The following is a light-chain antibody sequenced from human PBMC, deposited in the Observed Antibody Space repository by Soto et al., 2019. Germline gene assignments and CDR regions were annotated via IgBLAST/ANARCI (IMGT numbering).Light chain of an antibody. CDR3: QQYGSSPRT. CDR2: GTS. J-gene: IGKJ1*01. CDR1: QNVGSRY. Sequence: EIVLTQSPGTLSLSPGERATLSCRASQNVGSRYLAWYQQKPGQAPRLLIYGTSNRATGIPDRFSGSGSGTDFSLTISSLEPGDLAVYYCQQYGSSPRTFGQVTKVDIK. V-gene: IGKV3-20*01.